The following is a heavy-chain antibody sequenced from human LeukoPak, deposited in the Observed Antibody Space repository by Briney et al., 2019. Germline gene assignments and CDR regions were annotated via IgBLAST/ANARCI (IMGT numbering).Heavy chain of an antibody. CDR2: MNPNSGNT. J-gene: IGHJ4*02. CDR3: ARLAAGDYYYDSSGSTLDY. Sequence: GASVKVSCKASGYTFTSYDINWVRQTTGQGLEWMGWMNPNSGNTGYAQKFQGRVAMTRNTSISTAYMELSSLRSEDTAVYYCARLAAGDYYYDSSGSTLDYWGQGTLVTVSS. D-gene: IGHD3-22*01. V-gene: IGHV1-8*01. CDR1: GYTFTSYD.